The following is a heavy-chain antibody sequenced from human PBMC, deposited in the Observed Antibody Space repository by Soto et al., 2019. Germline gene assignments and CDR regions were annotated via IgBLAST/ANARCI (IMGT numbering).Heavy chain of an antibody. D-gene: IGHD3-9*01. V-gene: IGHV1-69*02. CDR1: GGTFSSYT. CDR3: ARVDFERWFEP. CDR2: IIPILGIA. Sequence: GASVKVSCKASGGTFSSYTISWVRQAPGQGLEWMGRIIPILGIANYAQKFQGRVTITADKSTSTAYMELSSLRSEDAAVYYCARVDFERWFEPWGQGNLVNVSS. J-gene: IGHJ5*02.